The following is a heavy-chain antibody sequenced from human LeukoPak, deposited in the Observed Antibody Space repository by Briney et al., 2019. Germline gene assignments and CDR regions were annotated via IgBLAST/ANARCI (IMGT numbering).Heavy chain of an antibody. Sequence: ASVKVSCKASGGTFSSYAISWVRQAPGQGLEWMGWMNPNSGNTGYAQKFQGRVTMTRNTSISTAYMELSSLRSEDTAVYYCARGASGALGDYWGQGTLVTVSS. CDR1: GGTFSSYA. J-gene: IGHJ4*02. V-gene: IGHV1-8*02. CDR2: MNPNSGNT. D-gene: IGHD4/OR15-4a*01. CDR3: ARGASGALGDY.